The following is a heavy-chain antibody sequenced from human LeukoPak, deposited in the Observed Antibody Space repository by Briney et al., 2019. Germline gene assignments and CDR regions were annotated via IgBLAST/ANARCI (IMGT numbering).Heavy chain of an antibody. CDR3: ARRSPNYYFDY. CDR1: GFTFRNYN. Sequence: PGGSLRLSCAASGFTFRNYNMNWVRQAPGKGLEWVSSISSSNNYIYYADSVKGRFTISRDNAKNSLYLQMNSLRAEDTAVYYGARRSPNYYFDYWGQGTPVTVSS. J-gene: IGHJ4*02. CDR2: ISSSNNYI. V-gene: IGHV3-21*01.